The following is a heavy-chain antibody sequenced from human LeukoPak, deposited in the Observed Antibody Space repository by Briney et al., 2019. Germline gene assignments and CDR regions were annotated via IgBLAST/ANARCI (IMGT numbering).Heavy chain of an antibody. J-gene: IGHJ3*02. CDR3: ATPYCSGISCLDIFNM. V-gene: IGHV4-34*01. D-gene: IGHD2-15*01. Sequence: EPSETLSLTCAVYGGSFSGYYWSWIRQPPGKGLEWIGEINHSGSTNYNPSLKSRLTISIDTSKNQFSLQLSSVTAADTATYYCATPYCSGISCLDIFNMWGQGTRVTVSS. CDR1: GGSFSGYY. CDR2: INHSGST.